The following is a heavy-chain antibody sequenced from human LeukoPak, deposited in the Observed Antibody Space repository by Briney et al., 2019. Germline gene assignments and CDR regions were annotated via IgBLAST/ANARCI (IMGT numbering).Heavy chain of an antibody. CDR1: GFTFNEFG. Sequence: GRSLSLSCAASGFTFNEFGVHWVRQAPGQGLEWVALIWYDGSNKYYADSVKGRFTISRDNSKNTVYLQMNSLRVEDTAIYYCARDRPTGSEYSIDYWGQGTLATVSS. D-gene: IGHD1-26*01. J-gene: IGHJ4*02. CDR2: IWYDGSNK. CDR3: ARDRPTGSEYSIDY. V-gene: IGHV3-33*01.